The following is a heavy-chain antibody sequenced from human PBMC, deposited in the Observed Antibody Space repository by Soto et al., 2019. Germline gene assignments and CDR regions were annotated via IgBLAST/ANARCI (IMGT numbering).Heavy chain of an antibody. CDR1: GGSISSGNHY. D-gene: IGHD2-2*01. Sequence: QVQLQESGPGLVKPSQTLSLTCTVSGGSISSGNHYWNWIRQQPGKGLEWIGHKYSSGSTYYNPSLKCRVTISVDSSKNQFSLKLSSMTAAGTAVYFCARIPFPAHCTSTRCQLRGGWFDPWGQGTLVTVSS. CDR3: ARIPFPAHCTSTRCQLRGGWFDP. V-gene: IGHV4-31*03. J-gene: IGHJ5*02. CDR2: KYSSGST.